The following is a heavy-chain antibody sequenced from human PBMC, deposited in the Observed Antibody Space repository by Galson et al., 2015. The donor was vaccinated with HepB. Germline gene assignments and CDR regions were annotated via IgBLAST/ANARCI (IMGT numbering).Heavy chain of an antibody. J-gene: IGHJ6*02. D-gene: IGHD5-12*01. CDR1: GGTFSSYA. CDR2: IIPIFGTA. Sequence: SVKVSCKASGGTFSSYAISWVRQAPGQGLEWMGGIIPIFGTANYAQKFQGRVTITADESTSTAYMELSSLRSEDTAVHYCAREEWGYSSGYDRYYYGMDVWGQGTTVTVSS. CDR3: AREEWGYSSGYDRYYYGMDV. V-gene: IGHV1-69*13.